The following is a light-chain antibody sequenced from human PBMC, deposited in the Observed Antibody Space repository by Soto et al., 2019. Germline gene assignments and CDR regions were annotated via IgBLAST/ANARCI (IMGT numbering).Light chain of an antibody. CDR3: TSWTTSTIMI. Sequence: QSVLTQPASVSGSPGQSITISCTGTSSDIGAYNFVSWYQQHPGKAPKLMLYDVNIRPSGVSNRFSGSKSGNTASLTISGLRAEDEANYYCTSWTTSTIMIFGGGTK. CDR1: SSDIGAYNF. V-gene: IGLV2-14*03. CDR2: DVN. J-gene: IGLJ2*01.